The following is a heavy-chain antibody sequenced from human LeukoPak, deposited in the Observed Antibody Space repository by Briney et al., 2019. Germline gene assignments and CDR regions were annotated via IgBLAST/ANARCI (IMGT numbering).Heavy chain of an antibody. Sequence: ASVKVSCKASGHTFTSYDINWVRQATGQGLEWMGWMNPNSGNTGYAQKFQGRVTMTRNTSISTAYMELSSLRSEDTAVYYCARGGPRRSVSQFQHWGQGALVTVSS. CDR2: MNPNSGNT. V-gene: IGHV1-8*01. J-gene: IGHJ1*01. CDR1: GHTFTSYD. CDR3: ARGGPRRSVSQFQH. D-gene: IGHD5/OR15-5a*01.